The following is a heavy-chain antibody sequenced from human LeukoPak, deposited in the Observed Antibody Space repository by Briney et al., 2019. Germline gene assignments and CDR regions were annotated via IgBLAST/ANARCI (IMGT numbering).Heavy chain of an antibody. CDR3: ARSYYDSSGYYPLGDV. CDR2: IYYSGST. CDR1: GGSIISYY. J-gene: IGHJ6*04. Sequence: PPETLPHTCTVTGGSIISYYWSWIRQPPGKELEWIGYIYYSGSTNYNPSLKSRVTISVDTSKNQFSLKLSSVTAADTAVYYCARSYYDSSGYYPLGDVWGKGTTVTVSS. D-gene: IGHD3-22*01. V-gene: IGHV4-59*01.